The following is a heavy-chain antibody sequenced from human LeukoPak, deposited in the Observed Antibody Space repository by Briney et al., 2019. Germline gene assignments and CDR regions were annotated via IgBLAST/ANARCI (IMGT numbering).Heavy chain of an antibody. CDR3: ARGEYYDFWSGYPA. V-gene: IGHV3-21*01. D-gene: IGHD3-3*01. Sequence: PGGSLRLSCAASGFTFSSYSMNWVRQAPGKGLEWVTSISNSSSYIYYADSVKGRFTISRDNAKNSLYLQMNSLRAEDTAVYYCARGEYYDFWSGYPAWGQGTLVTVSS. CDR2: ISNSSSYI. J-gene: IGHJ5*02. CDR1: GFTFSSYS.